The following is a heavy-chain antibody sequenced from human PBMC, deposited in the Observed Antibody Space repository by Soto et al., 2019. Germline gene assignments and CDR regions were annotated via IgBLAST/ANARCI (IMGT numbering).Heavy chain of an antibody. J-gene: IGHJ4*02. CDR2: ISPYSGYT. CDR1: GCNFMKYG. CDR3: TREAIVVIPAAQPSHFDS. V-gene: IGHV1-18*01. Sequence: ASVKVSCKGFGCNFMKYGINWVRQAPGQGLEWVGWISPYSGYTHSAQKFHGRLTLTTDTAAATAYMELRILRSADTALYYCTREAIVVIPAAQPSHFDSWGQGTLVTVAS. D-gene: IGHD2-2*01.